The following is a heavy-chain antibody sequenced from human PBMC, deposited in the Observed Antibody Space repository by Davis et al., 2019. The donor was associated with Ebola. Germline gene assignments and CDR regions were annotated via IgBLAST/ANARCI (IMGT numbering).Heavy chain of an antibody. D-gene: IGHD2-21*01. CDR3: AREALRCGGDCLDL. CDR2: IRQDGTEK. Sequence: GESLKISCAASGFTFNMYWMTWVRQVPGKGLEWVANIRQDGTEKYYADSVKGRFTISRDNAKNSLYLQMNSLRAEDTAVYYCAREALRCGGDCLDLWGQGTLVTVSS. J-gene: IGHJ5*02. CDR1: GFTFNMYW. V-gene: IGHV3-7*01.